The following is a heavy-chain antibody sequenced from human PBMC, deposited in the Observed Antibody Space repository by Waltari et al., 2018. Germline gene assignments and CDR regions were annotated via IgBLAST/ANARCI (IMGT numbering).Heavy chain of an antibody. J-gene: IGHJ4*02. V-gene: IGHV4-61*03. CDR2: LYDSGSA. CDR3: ARWAGYCSRASCHLYFDY. D-gene: IGHD2-2*01. CDR1: GDSVTNGHYY. Sequence: QLQLQESGPGLVKPSDTLSLTCIVSGDSVTNGHYYWSWIRPPPGKGLAWIGYLYDSGSADYTPSLKSRLTRSVDTSKNHFSLRLRSVTAADTTVYYCARWAGYCSRASCHLYFDYWGQGTLVTVSA.